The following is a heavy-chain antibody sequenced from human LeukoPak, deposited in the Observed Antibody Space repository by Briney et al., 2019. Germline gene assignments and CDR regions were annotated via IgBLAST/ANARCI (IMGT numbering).Heavy chain of an antibody. V-gene: IGHV3-30*18. J-gene: IGHJ4*02. CDR1: GFSFSSDG. D-gene: IGHD6-19*01. CDR2: FSYDGSEI. Sequence: GGSLRLSCAASGFSFSSDGTHWVRQAPGKGLEGLAVFSYDGSEIHYADSVKGRFTISKDNSKNTLYLQMNSLRVEDTGLYYCVKEQSSDWYRVADHWGRGTLVIVSS. CDR3: VKEQSSDWYRVADH.